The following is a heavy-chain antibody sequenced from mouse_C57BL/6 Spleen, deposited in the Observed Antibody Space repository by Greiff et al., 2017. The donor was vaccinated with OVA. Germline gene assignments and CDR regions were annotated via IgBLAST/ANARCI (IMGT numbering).Heavy chain of an antibody. Sequence: QVQLQQPGAELVKPGASVKLSCKASGYTFTSYWMQWVKQRPGQGLEWIGEIDPSDSYTNSNQKFKGKATLTVDTSSRTAYMQLSSLTSEDSAVYYCARSVIYDGYLDWGQGTTLTVSS. J-gene: IGHJ2*01. CDR1: GYTFTSYW. CDR3: ARSVIYDGYLD. D-gene: IGHD2-3*01. V-gene: IGHV1-50*01. CDR2: IDPSDSYT.